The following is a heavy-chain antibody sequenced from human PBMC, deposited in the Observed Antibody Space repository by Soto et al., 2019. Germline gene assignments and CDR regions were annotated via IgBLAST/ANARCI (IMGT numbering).Heavy chain of an antibody. D-gene: IGHD2-8*01. J-gene: IGHJ4*02. V-gene: IGHV3-74*01. CDR3: AIQDCTNDGCLEAAVTVGGALEY. CDR1: GFSIRKYW. CDR2: ISGDGTTT. Sequence: EVQLVESGGGLVQPGEALRLACAASGFSIRKYWMHWVRQAPGKGPVWVSYISGDGTTTDYAGSVKGRFTISRDNAKNTLFLQMDSLRVEDTAIYFLAIQDCTNDGCLEAAVTVGGALEYWGRGAQVTVSS.